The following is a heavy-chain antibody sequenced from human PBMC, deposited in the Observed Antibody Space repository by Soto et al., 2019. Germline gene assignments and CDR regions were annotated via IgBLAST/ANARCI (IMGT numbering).Heavy chain of an antibody. CDR3: ARDHLGATPMDV. V-gene: IGHV4-61*01. CDR1: GGSVSSGSYY. CDR2: IYYSGST. Sequence: KTSETLSLTCTVSGGSVSSGSYYWSWIRQPPGKGLEWIGYIYYSGSTNYNPSLKSRVTISVDTSKNQFSLKLSSVTAADTAVYYCARDHLGATPMDVWGQGTTVTVSS. D-gene: IGHD1-26*01. J-gene: IGHJ6*02.